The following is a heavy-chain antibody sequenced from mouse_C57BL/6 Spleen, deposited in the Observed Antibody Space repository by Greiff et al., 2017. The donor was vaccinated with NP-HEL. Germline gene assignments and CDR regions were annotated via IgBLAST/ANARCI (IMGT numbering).Heavy chain of an antibody. CDR2: IYPGSGST. Sequence: QVQLQQPGAELVKPGASVKMSCKASGYTFTSYWITWVKQRPGQGLEWLGNIYPGSGSTNYNEKFKSKATLTVDTSSSTAYMKLSSLTSEDSAVYYGARRGLGYFDYWGQGTTLTVSS. CDR3: ARRGLGYFDY. V-gene: IGHV1-55*01. CDR1: GYTFTSYW. D-gene: IGHD3-1*01. J-gene: IGHJ2*01.